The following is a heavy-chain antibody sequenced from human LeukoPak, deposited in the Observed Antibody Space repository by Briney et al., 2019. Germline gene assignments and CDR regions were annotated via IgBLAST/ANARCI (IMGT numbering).Heavy chain of an antibody. J-gene: IGHJ4*02. D-gene: IGHD4-23*01. CDR1: GFTFSSYA. CDR2: ISDSGDNT. Sequence: GSLRLSCAASGFTFSSYAMSWVRQAPGKGLEWASSISDSGDNTYYTDSVKGRFTISRDNSKNTLYLQMNSLRADNTAVYYCAKVVGGNSPESSYWGQGILVTVSS. V-gene: IGHV3-23*01. CDR3: AKVVGGNSPESSY.